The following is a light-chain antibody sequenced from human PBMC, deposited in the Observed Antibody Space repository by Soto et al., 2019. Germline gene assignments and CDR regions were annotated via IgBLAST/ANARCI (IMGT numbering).Light chain of an antibody. CDR2: TNN. CDR3: AAWDGSLNVYV. Sequence: QSVLTQPPSASGTPAQRVTISCSGSSSSIGSNSVNWYQQLPRTAPKVLIYTNNQRPSGVPDRFSGSKSGTSASLAISGLQSEDEADYYCAAWDGSLNVYVFGTGTKVTVL. J-gene: IGLJ1*01. CDR1: SSSIGSNS. V-gene: IGLV1-44*01.